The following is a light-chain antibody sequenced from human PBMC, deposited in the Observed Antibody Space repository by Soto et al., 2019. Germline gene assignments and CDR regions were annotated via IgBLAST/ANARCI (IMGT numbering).Light chain of an antibody. J-gene: IGKJ2*01. Sequence: EIVLTQSPGTLSLSPGERAALSCRASQSISSGYLGWYQQKPGQAPRLLIYGASSRATGIPDRFSGSGSGTDFNLTISRLEPEDSAIYYCQQYGSSVYTCGQGTNLEIK. CDR2: GAS. CDR1: QSISSGY. CDR3: QQYGSSVYT. V-gene: IGKV3-20*01.